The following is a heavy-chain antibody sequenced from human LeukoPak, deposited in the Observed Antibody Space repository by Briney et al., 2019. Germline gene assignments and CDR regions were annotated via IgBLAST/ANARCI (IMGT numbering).Heavy chain of an antibody. D-gene: IGHD6-19*01. J-gene: IGHJ4*02. V-gene: IGHV1-2*02. CDR2: ISPNTGAT. CDR3: ARDRVGSGWPRPYYFEF. Sequence: ASVKVSCKASGYSFSNYGVTWVRQAPGQALEWMGWISPNTGATVYAQNFQDRVTMSRDTSIDTAYMDLSSLRSDDTAVYYCARDRVGSGWPRPYYFEFWGQGTLVTVSS. CDR1: GYSFSNYG.